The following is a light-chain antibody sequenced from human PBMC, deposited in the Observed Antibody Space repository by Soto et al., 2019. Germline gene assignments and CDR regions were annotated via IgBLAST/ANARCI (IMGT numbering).Light chain of an antibody. CDR1: QSVSSY. J-gene: IGKJ4*01. CDR2: GAS. CDR3: QQSYSTPPA. V-gene: IGKV3-11*01. Sequence: EIVLTQSPATLPLSPGERATLSWRASQSVSSYLAWYQQKPGQAPRLLIYGASTRATDIPARFSGSGSGTDFTLTISSLQPEDFATYYCQQSYSTPPAFGGGTKVDIK.